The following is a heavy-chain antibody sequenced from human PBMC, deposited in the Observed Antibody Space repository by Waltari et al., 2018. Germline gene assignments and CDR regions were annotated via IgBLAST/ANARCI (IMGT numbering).Heavy chain of an antibody. D-gene: IGHD3-10*01. CDR2: INPNSGGT. Sequence: QVQLVQSGAEVTKPGASVKVSCKASGYTFPGYYMLWVRQAPGQGLEWMGVINPNSGGTNYAKKFQGRVTMTRDTSISTAYMELSRLRSDDTAVYYCAGSITMVRGVISKGFDPWGQGTLVTVSS. CDR3: AGSITMVRGVISKGFDP. J-gene: IGHJ5*02. CDR1: GYTFPGYY. V-gene: IGHV1-2*02.